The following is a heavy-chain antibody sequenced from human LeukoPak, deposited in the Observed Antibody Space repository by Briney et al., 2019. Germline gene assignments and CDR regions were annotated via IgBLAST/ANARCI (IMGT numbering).Heavy chain of an antibody. CDR1: GFTFSSYA. Sequence: GGSLRLSCAASGFTFSSYAMHWVRQAPDKGLEWVAVISYDGSNKYYADSVKGRFTISRDNSKNTLYLQMNSLRAEDTAVYYCARGGLGYYYDSGDYWGQGTLVTVSS. CDR2: ISYDGSNK. V-gene: IGHV3-30-3*01. J-gene: IGHJ4*02. D-gene: IGHD3-22*01. CDR3: ARGGLGYYYDSGDY.